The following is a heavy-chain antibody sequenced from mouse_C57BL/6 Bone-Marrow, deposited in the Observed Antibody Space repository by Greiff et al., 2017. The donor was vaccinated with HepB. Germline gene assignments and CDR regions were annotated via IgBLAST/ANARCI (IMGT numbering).Heavy chain of an antibody. V-gene: IGHV1-77*01. CDR1: GYTFTDYY. J-gene: IGHJ2*01. Sequence: VPLPQSGAELVTPGASVQISCKASGYTFTDYYLNWVKPRPGQGLEWIGKIGPGSGSTYYNEKFKGKATLTADKSSSTAYMQLSSLTSEDSAVYFCASYDERGGFVDYWGQGTTLTVSS. D-gene: IGHD2-12*01. CDR2: IGPGSGST. CDR3: ASYDERGGFVDY.